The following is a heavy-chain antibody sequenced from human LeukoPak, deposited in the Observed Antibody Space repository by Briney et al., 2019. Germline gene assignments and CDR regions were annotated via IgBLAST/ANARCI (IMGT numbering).Heavy chain of an antibody. Sequence: ASVKVSCKASGYTFTSYGISWVRQAPGQGLEWMGWISAYNGNTNYAQKFQGRVTLTRDTATSTVYMELSSLRSEDTAMYYCERGEGTTNFDYWGQGTLVTVSS. V-gene: IGHV1-18*01. D-gene: IGHD1-7*01. CDR3: ERGEGTTNFDY. CDR1: GYTFTSYG. CDR2: ISAYNGNT. J-gene: IGHJ4*02.